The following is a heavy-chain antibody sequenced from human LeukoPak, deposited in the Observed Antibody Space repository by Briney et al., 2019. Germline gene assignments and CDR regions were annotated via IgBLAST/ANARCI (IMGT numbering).Heavy chain of an antibody. CDR3: ARANALRLRGWFDP. CDR2: ISYDGSNK. D-gene: IGHD4-17*01. J-gene: IGHJ5*02. CDR1: GFTFSSYG. Sequence: GGSLRLSCAASGFTFSSYGMHWVRQAPGKGLEWVAVISYDGSNKYYADSVKGRFTISRDNSKNTLYLQMNSLRSDDTAVYYCARANALRLRGWFDPWGQGTLVTVSS. V-gene: IGHV3-30*03.